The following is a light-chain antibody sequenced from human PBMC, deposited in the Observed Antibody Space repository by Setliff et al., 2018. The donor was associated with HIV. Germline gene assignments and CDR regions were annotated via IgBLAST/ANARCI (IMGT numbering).Light chain of an antibody. CDR3: QQYYSTPQT. CDR2: WAS. V-gene: IGKV4-1*01. CDR1: QSVLYSSNNKNY. Sequence: DIVMTQSPDSLAVSLGERATINCKSSQSVLYSSNNKNYLAWYQQKPGQPPKMLIYWASTRESGVPDRLSGSGSGTDFTLTISSLQAEDVAVYYCQQYYSTPQTFGQGTKVDIK. J-gene: IGKJ1*01.